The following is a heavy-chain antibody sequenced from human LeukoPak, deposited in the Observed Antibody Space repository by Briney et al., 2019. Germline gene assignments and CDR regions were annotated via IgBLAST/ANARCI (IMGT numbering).Heavy chain of an antibody. D-gene: IGHD3-22*01. CDR1: GFTFSSYW. Sequence: PGGPLRLSCAASGFTFSSYWMHWVRQAPGKGLVWVSRLNGDGSSTSYADSVKGRFTISRDNAKNTLYLQMNSLRAEDTAVYYCARAMYYYDSSGYYLGEYYDCWGQGALVTVSS. CDR3: ARAMYYYDSSGYYLGEYYDC. CDR2: LNGDGSST. J-gene: IGHJ4*02. V-gene: IGHV3-74*01.